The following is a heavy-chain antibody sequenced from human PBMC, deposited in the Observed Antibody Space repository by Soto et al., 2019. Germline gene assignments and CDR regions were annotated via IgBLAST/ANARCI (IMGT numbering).Heavy chain of an antibody. CDR3: AGREIQGPIDY. CDR2: IYYMGTT. CDR1: GYSISSSNW. D-gene: IGHD1-26*01. V-gene: IGHV4-28*01. J-gene: IGHJ4*02. Sequence: QVQLQESGPGLVKPSDTLSLTCAVSGYSISSSNWWGWIRQPPGKGLEWIGYIYYMGTTYYNPSLKSRGTMSVDTSKNQFSLKLTSVTAVDTAVYYCAGREIQGPIDYWGQGTLVTVSS.